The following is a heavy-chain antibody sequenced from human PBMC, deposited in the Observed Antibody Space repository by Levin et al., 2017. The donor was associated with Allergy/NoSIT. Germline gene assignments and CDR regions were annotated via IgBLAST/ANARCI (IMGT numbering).Heavy chain of an antibody. CDR2: IKQDGSEK. Sequence: GESLKISCAASGFDFSAYWMSWVRQSPGKGLEWVANIKQDGSEKYYLDSMRGRLTISRDNAKNSLYLHIRSLRVDDTAIYYCARRGTVATAISWFDPWGQGTLVIVSS. D-gene: IGHD6-13*01. J-gene: IGHJ5*02. CDR3: ARRGTVATAISWFDP. V-gene: IGHV3-7*01. CDR1: GFDFSAYW.